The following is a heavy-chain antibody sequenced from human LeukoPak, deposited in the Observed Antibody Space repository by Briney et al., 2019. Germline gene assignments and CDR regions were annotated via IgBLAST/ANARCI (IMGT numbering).Heavy chain of an antibody. J-gene: IGHJ4*02. CDR2: IYHSGST. D-gene: IGHD2-15*01. CDR1: GGSISSSNW. Sequence: PSETLSLTCAVSGGSISSSNWWSWVRQPPGKGLEWIGEIYHSGSTNYNPSLKSRVTISVDKSKNQFSLKLSSVTAADTAVYYCASLGYCSGGSCYPADYWGQGTLVTVSS. CDR3: ASLGYCSGGSCYPADY. V-gene: IGHV4-4*02.